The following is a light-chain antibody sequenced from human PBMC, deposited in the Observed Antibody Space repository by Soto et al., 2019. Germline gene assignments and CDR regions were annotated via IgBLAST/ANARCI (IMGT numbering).Light chain of an antibody. CDR2: DAS. CDR1: QSVSSY. CDR3: QQRSSWPST. V-gene: IGKV3-11*01. J-gene: IGKJ4*01. Sequence: EIVLTQSPVTLSLSPGERATLSCRASQSVSSYLAWYQQKPGQAPRLLIYDASNRATGIPARFSGSGSGTDFTLTISSLEPEDFAVYYCQQRSSWPSTFGGGTKVDIK.